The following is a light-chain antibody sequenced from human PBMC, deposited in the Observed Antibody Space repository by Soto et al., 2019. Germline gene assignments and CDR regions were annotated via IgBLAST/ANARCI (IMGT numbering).Light chain of an antibody. J-gene: IGKJ5*01. CDR2: DAS. CDR1: QSVSSY. Sequence: EIVLTQSPATLSLSTGERATLSCRASQSVSSYLAWYQQKPGQAPRLLIYDASNRATGIPARFSGSGSGTDFTLTISSLEPEDFAVYYCQQRSNWPPIIFGQGTRLAI. CDR3: QQRSNWPPII. V-gene: IGKV3-11*01.